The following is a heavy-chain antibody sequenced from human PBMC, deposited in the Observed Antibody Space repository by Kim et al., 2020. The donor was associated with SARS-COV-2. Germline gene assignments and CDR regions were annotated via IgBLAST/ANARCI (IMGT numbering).Heavy chain of an antibody. Sequence: GGSLRLSCAASGFTFSSYSMNWVRQAPGKGLEWVSSISSSSSYIYYADSVKGRFTISRDNAKNSLYLQMNSLRAEDTAVYYCARDRAAAGTPTPFDYWGQGTLVTVSS. CDR3: ARDRAAAGTPTPFDY. J-gene: IGHJ4*02. D-gene: IGHD6-13*01. V-gene: IGHV3-21*01. CDR1: GFTFSSYS. CDR2: ISSSSSYI.